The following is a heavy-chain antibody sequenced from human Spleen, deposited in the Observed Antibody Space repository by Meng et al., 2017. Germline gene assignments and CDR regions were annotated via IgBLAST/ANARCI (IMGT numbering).Heavy chain of an antibody. Sequence: QVQLVESGGGVVQPGRSLRLSCAASGFTFSSYTMHWVRQAPGKGLEWVAVMSYDGSHKYYADSVKGRFTISRDNSRNTLYLQMNSLRAEDTAVYYCARIEVPGQWLFGYWGQGTLVTVSS. J-gene: IGHJ4*02. V-gene: IGHV3-30-3*01. CDR1: GFTFSSYT. D-gene: IGHD6-19*01. CDR3: ARIEVPGQWLFGY. CDR2: MSYDGSHK.